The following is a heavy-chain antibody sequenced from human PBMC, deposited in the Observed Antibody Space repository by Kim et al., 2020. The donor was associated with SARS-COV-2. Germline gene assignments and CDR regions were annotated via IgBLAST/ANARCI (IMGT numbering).Heavy chain of an antibody. CDR1: GYTFTSYY. Sequence: ASVKVSCKASGYTFTSYYMHWVRQAPGQGLEWMGIINPSGGSTSYAQKFQGRVTMTRDTSTSTVYMELSSLRSEDTAVYYCARGGDRRYCSSTSCLGLFDYWGQGTLVTVSS. J-gene: IGHJ4*02. D-gene: IGHD2-2*01. CDR2: INPSGGST. V-gene: IGHV1-46*01. CDR3: ARGGDRRYCSSTSCLGLFDY.